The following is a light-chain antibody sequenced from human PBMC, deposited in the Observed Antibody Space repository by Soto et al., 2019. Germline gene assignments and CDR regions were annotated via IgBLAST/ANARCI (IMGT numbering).Light chain of an antibody. V-gene: IGKV4-1*01. CDR3: QQYYSTPLA. CDR1: QSVLYSSNNKNY. Sequence: DIVMTQSPDSLAVSLGERATIYCKSSQSVLYSSNNKNYLAWYQQKPRQPPKLLIYWASTRESGVPDRFSGSGSGPDFTLTISSLQAEDVAVYYCQQYYSTPLAFGQGTKVEIK. J-gene: IGKJ1*01. CDR2: WAS.